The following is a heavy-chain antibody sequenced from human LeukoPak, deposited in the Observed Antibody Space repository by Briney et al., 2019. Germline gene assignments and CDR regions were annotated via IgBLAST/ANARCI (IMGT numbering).Heavy chain of an antibody. CDR1: GYTFNSYY. D-gene: IGHD3-9*01. Sequence: ASVKVSCKASGYTFNSYYMHGVRPAPGGGVGWVGVINQSGVSTSYAQKFQGRVTMTRDTSTSTDYMGLSSPRSEDTAVYYCARTRRVPSDLTGYPYYYMDVWGKGTTVTISS. CDR2: INQSGVST. CDR3: ARTRRVPSDLTGYPYYYMDV. J-gene: IGHJ6*03. V-gene: IGHV1-46*02.